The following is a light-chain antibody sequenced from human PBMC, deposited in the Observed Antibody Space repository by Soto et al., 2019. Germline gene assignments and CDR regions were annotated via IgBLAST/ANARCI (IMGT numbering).Light chain of an antibody. Sequence: QSVLTQPPSASGSPGQSVTISCTGTSSDVGGYNFVSWYQQHPGKAPKLMIYEVTKRPSRVPDRFSGSKSGNTASLTVSGLQAEDEADYYCSSYAGSNSVVFGGGTKLTVL. CDR1: SSDVGGYNF. CDR3: SSYAGSNSVV. V-gene: IGLV2-8*01. J-gene: IGLJ2*01. CDR2: EVT.